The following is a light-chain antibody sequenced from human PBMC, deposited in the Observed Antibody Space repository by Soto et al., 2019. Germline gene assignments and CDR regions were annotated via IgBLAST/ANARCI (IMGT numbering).Light chain of an antibody. CDR3: SSYTSSSTLVV. J-gene: IGLJ2*01. CDR1: SSDVGGYNY. CDR2: DVS. Sequence: QSALTQPASVSGSPGQSITISCTGTSSDVGGYNYVSWYQQHPGKAPKVMIYDVSNRPSGVSNRFCGSMSRNTASLTISGLQAEDEAEYYCSSYTSSSTLVVFCGGTQLTLL. V-gene: IGLV2-14*01.